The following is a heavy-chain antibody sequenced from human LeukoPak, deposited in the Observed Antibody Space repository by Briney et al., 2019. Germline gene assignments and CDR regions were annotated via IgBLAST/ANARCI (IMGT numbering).Heavy chain of an antibody. J-gene: IGHJ4*02. V-gene: IGHV3-74*01. D-gene: IGHD3-22*01. Sequence: GGSLRLSCVASGFTFSSYWMHWVRQDPRKGLVWVSRINGDGRNINYADSVRGRFTISRDNAKNTLYLQMNNLRVEDTAVYYCARVGAYENSGSQPFDYWGQGTLVTVSS. CDR2: INGDGRNI. CDR1: GFTFSSYW. CDR3: ARVGAYENSGSQPFDY.